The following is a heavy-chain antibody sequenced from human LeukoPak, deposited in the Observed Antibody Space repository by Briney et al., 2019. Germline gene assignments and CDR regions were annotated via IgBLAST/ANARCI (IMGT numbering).Heavy chain of an antibody. CDR3: ARGPDCGGDCYAWYFDL. V-gene: IGHV4-30-2*01. CDR2: IYHSGST. J-gene: IGHJ2*01. Sequence: PSETLSLTCAVSGGSISSGGYSWSWIRQPPGKGLEWIGYIYHSGSTYYNPSLKSRVTISVDRSKNQLSLKLSSVTAADTAVYYCARGPDCGGDCYAWYFDLWGRGTLVTVSS. D-gene: IGHD2-21*02. CDR1: GGSISSGGYS.